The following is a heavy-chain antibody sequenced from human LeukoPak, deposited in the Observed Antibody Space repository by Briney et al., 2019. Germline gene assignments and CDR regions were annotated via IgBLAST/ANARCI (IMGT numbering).Heavy chain of an antibody. J-gene: IGHJ6*02. CDR1: GYTFTGYY. V-gene: IGHV1-2*02. Sequence: ASVTVSCKASGYTFTGYYMHWVRQAPGQGLEWMGWINPNSGGTNYAQKSQGRVTMTRDTSISTAYMELSRLRSDDTAVYYCARGHDYSLALGDYYYYYGMDVWGQGTTVTVSS. CDR2: INPNSGGT. CDR3: ARGHDYSLALGDYYYYYGMDV. D-gene: IGHD4-11*01.